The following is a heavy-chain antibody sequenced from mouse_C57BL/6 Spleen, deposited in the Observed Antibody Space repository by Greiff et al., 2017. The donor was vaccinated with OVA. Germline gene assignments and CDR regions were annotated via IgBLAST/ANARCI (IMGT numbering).Heavy chain of an antibody. D-gene: IGHD1-1*01. Sequence: GASVKMSCKASGYTFTSYTMHWVKQRPGQGLEWIGYINPSSGYTKYNQKFKDKATLTADKSSSTAYMQLSSLTSEDSAVYYCAAITTVVEGFAYWGQGTLVTVSA. V-gene: IGHV1-4*01. CDR2: INPSSGYT. CDR1: GYTFTSYT. J-gene: IGHJ3*01. CDR3: AAITTVVEGFAY.